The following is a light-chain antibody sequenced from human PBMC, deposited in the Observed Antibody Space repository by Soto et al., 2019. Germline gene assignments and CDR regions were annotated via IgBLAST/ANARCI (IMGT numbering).Light chain of an antibody. CDR2: AAS. CDR1: QSISSY. J-gene: IGKJ3*01. V-gene: IGKV1-39*01. CDR3: QQRYSTPFT. Sequence: DIQMTQSPSSLSASVGDRVTITCRASQSISSYLNWYQQKPGKAPKLLIYAASSLQSGVPSRFSGSGSGTDFTLIISSLQPEDFVTYYCQQRYSTPFTFGPGTKVDIK.